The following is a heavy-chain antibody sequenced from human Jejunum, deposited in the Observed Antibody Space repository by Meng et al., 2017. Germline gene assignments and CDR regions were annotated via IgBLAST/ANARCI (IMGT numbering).Heavy chain of an antibody. V-gene: IGHV1-2*06. CDR1: GYTFTASS. CDR2: ISPHSGGT. J-gene: IGHJ5*02. CDR3: ARDPGLDR. Sequence: LVQSGVVVKDTGASGKVSCKASGYTFTASSLNWVRQAPGQGLEWMGRISPHSGGTDYAQNFQGRVTLTRDTSISTAYMQMSGLTSDDTAVYYCARDPGLDRWGRGTLVTVSS.